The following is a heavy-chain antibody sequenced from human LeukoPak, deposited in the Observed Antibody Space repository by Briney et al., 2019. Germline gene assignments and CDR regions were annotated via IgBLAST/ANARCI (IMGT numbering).Heavy chain of an antibody. V-gene: IGHV4-39*07. CDR3: ARDGYSGSSLFDY. CDR2: IYYSGST. D-gene: IGHD1-26*01. Sequence: PSETLSLTCTVSGGSISSNRYYWGWIRQPPGKGLEWIGSIYYSGSTYYNPSLKSRVTISVDTSKNQFSLKLSSVTAADTAVYYCARDGYSGSSLFDYWGQGTLVTVSS. J-gene: IGHJ4*02. CDR1: GGSISSNRYY.